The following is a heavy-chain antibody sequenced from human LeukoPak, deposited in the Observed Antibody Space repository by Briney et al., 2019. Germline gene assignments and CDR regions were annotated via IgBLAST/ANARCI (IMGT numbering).Heavy chain of an antibody. CDR1: GGSFSGYY. D-gene: IGHD6-6*01. V-gene: IGHV4-34*01. Sequence: SETLSLTCAVYGGSFSGYYWSWIRQPPGKGLEWIGEINHSGSTNYNPSLKSRVTISVDTSKNQFSLKLSSVTAADTAVYYCARITPHIAARFRNDSFDIWGQGTMVTVSS. CDR3: ARITPHIAARFRNDSFDI. J-gene: IGHJ3*02. CDR2: INHSGST.